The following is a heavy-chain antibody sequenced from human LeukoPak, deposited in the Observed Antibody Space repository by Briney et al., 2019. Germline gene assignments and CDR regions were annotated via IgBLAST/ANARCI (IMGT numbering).Heavy chain of an antibody. J-gene: IGHJ6*03. CDR1: GYTFTGYY. Sequence: ASVKVSCKASGYTFTGYYMHWVRQAPGQGLEWMGWINPNSGGTNYAQKFQGRVTMTRDTSISTAYMELSRLRSDETAVYYCARGPYCSSTSCYKKGHYYYYMDVWGKGTTVTVSS. V-gene: IGHV1-2*02. CDR3: ARGPYCSSTSCYKKGHYYYYMDV. CDR2: INPNSGGT. D-gene: IGHD2-2*02.